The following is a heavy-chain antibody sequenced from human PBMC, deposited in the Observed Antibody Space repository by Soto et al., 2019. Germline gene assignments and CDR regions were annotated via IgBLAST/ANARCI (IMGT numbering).Heavy chain of an antibody. CDR1: GFTLVSSW. D-gene: IGHD5-12*01. CDR3: ARSRDGYNFVGDC. V-gene: IGHV3-74*01. CDR2: INMDGSST. J-gene: IGHJ4*02. Sequence: EVQLVESGGGLVQPGGSLSLSLAASGFTLVSSWLNWFRKVPGRGLVWISRINMDGSSTSYANSVKGRFTISRDNAKNTLYLQVNSLRAEDTAVYYCARSRDGYNFVGDCWGQGTLVTVSS.